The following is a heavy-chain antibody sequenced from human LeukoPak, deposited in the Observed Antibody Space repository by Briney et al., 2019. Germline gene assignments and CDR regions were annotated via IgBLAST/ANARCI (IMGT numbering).Heavy chain of an antibody. CDR3: ARDAGIAAAGARGGEGPVEYFQH. CDR2: IYYSGST. V-gene: IGHV4-39*07. J-gene: IGHJ1*01. Sequence: SETLSLTCTVSGGSISSSSYYWGWIRQPPGKGLEWIGSIYYSGSTYYNPSLKSRVTISVDTSKNQFSLKLSSVTAADTAVYYCARDAGIAAAGARGGEGPVEYFQHWGQGTLVTVSS. D-gene: IGHD6-13*01. CDR1: GGSISSSSYY.